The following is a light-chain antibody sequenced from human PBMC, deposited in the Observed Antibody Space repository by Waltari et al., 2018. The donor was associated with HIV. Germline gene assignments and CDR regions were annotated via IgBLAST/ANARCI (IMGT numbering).Light chain of an antibody. CDR3: QHYKNGPPCT. CDR2: ATS. V-gene: IGKV3-15*01. CDR1: QNLNIN. Sequence: EIVMTQSPDTLSVSSGERATLSCRASQNLNINLAWVQQRPVQAPSLRIYATSSRSTGVPSRFRASGSGTEFTLTISSLQSEDSASYYCQHYKNGPPCTFGQGTKVEIK. J-gene: IGKJ1*01.